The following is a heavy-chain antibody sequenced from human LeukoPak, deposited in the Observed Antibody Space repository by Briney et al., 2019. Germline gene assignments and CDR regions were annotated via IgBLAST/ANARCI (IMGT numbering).Heavy chain of an antibody. CDR3: ARLAAEDYYYYYMDV. V-gene: IGHV4-61*02. Sequence: SETLSLTCTVSGGSISSGTDYWSWIRQPAGKGLEWIGRVYTSGSTNYNPSLRSRVTISVDTSNNEFSLRLSSVTAADTAVYYCARLAAEDYYYYYMDVWGKGTTVTVSS. CDR2: VYTSGST. D-gene: IGHD6-13*01. J-gene: IGHJ6*03. CDR1: GGSISSGTDY.